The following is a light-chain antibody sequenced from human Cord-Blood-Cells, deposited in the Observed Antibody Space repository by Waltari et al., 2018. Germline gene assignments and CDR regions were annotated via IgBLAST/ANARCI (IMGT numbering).Light chain of an antibody. J-gene: IGKJ1*01. CDR3: QQRSNWPVT. V-gene: IGKV3-11*01. Sequence: EIVLTQSPATLSLSTGERATLSCRASQSVSSYLAWYQQKPGQAPRLLIYDAPNRATGIPARFSGSGSGTDFTLTISSLEPEDFAVYYCQQRSNWPVTFGQGTKVEIK. CDR1: QSVSSY. CDR2: DAP.